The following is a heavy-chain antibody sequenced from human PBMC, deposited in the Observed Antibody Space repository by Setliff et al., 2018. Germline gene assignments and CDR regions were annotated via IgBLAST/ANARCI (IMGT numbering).Heavy chain of an antibody. Sequence: PSETLSLTCTVSGGSISSSSYQWGWVRQTPGKGLEWIGSIYYSGTAYYNPSLKSRVTISVDTSKNQFSLQVTSVTATDTAVYYCARHEFVGGSYGSVTYRHFDYWGQGILVTVSS. V-gene: IGHV4-39*01. CDR1: GGSISSSSYQ. D-gene: IGHD3-10*01. J-gene: IGHJ4*02. CDR3: ARHEFVGGSYGSVTYRHFDY. CDR2: IYYSGTA.